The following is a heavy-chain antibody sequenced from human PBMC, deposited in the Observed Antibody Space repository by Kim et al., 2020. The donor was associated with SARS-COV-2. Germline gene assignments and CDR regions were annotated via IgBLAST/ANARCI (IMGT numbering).Heavy chain of an antibody. CDR3: ASLSLIAAADDY. Sequence: SETLSLTCTVSGGSISSSSYYWGWIRQPPGKGLEWIGSIYYSGSTYYNPSLKSRVTISVDTSKNQFSLKLSSVTAADTAVYYCASLSLIAAADDYWGQGTLVTVSS. D-gene: IGHD6-13*01. CDR2: IYYSGST. J-gene: IGHJ4*02. CDR1: GGSISSSSYY. V-gene: IGHV4-39*01.